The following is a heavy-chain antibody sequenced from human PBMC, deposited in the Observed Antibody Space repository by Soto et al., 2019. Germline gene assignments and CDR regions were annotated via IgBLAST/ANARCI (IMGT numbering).Heavy chain of an antibody. CDR3: AKDNDEAVVVPLFDS. Sequence: GGSLRLSCAASGFTFSSYAMSWVRQAPGKGLEWVSGISWNSDIIDYADSVKGRFTISRDNARNSLYLELNSLRAEDTALYYCAKDNDEAVVVPLFDSWGQGTPVTVSS. J-gene: IGHJ4*02. D-gene: IGHD2-2*01. V-gene: IGHV3-9*01. CDR1: GFTFSSYA. CDR2: ISWNSDII.